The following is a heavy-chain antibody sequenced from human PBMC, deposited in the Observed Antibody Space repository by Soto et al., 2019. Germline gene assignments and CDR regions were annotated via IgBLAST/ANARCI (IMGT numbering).Heavy chain of an antibody. V-gene: IGHV1-18*01. CDR1: GYTFITHG. CDR3: ARERCTSTSCYEFDP. J-gene: IGHJ5*02. D-gene: IGHD2-2*01. CDR2: VSAYNGNT. Sequence: GASVKVSCKASGYTFITHGISWVRQAPGQALEWMGWVSAYNGNTNYAQKLQGRVTMTTDTSTTTAYMELRSLTSDDTAVYYCARERCTSTSCYEFDPWGQGTLVTVSS.